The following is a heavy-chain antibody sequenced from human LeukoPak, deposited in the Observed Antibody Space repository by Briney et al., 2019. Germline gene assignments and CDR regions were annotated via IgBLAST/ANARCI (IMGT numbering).Heavy chain of an antibody. Sequence: SETLSLTCTVSGGSISSSSYYWGWIRQPPGKGLEWIGSIYYSGSTYYNPSLKSRVTISVDTSKNQFSLKLSSVTAADTAVYYCARAGHNWNDVGAFDIWGQGTMVTVSS. J-gene: IGHJ3*02. CDR1: GGSISSSSYY. D-gene: IGHD1-20*01. V-gene: IGHV4-39*07. CDR2: IYYSGST. CDR3: ARAGHNWNDVGAFDI.